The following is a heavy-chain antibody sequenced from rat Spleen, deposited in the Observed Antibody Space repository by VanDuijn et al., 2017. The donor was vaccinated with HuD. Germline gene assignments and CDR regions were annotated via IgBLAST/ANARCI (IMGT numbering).Heavy chain of an antibody. J-gene: IGHJ4*01. V-gene: IGHV5-20*01. Sequence: EVQLVESDGGLVQPGRSLKLSCAASGFTFSDYYMAWVRQAPTKGLEWVATMSYDVGRIFYRDSVKGRFTSSRDNAKSTLYLQMDSLRSEDTATYYCTTGNNYGDVMDAWGQGASVTVSS. CDR2: MSYDVGRI. D-gene: IGHD1-10*01. CDR1: GFTFSDYY. CDR3: TTGNNYGDVMDA.